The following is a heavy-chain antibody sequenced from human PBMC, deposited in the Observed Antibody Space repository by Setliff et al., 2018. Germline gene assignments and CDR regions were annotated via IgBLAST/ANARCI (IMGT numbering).Heavy chain of an antibody. J-gene: IGHJ3*01. Sequence: ASVKVSCKASGYMLNSYGISWVRQAPGQGLEWMGWISSYNDITNYAQRFQGRVTLTKDMSTSAAYMELRSLGSDDMAVYYCAISTLSICSGGNCPNVFDVWGQGTMVTVSS. CDR3: AISTLSICSGGNCPNVFDV. V-gene: IGHV1-18*03. D-gene: IGHD2-15*01. CDR1: GYMLNSYG. CDR2: ISSYNDIT.